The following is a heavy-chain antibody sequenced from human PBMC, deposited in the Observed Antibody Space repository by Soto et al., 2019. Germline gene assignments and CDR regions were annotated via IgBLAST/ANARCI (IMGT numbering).Heavy chain of an antibody. V-gene: IGHV3-23*01. CDR2: ISGSGGST. Sequence: EVQLLESGGGLVQPGGSLRLSCAASGFTFSSYAMSWVRQAPGKGLEWVSAISGSGGSTYYADSVKGRFTISRDNSKNTLYLQMTSLRAEDTAVYYCAKSLAQVRYYFDYWGQGTLVTVSS. CDR3: AKSLAQVRYYFDY. CDR1: GFTFSSYA. D-gene: IGHD3-10*01. J-gene: IGHJ4*02.